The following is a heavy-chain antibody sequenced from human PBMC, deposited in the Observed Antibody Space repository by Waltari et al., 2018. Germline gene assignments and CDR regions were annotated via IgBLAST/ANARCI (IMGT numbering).Heavy chain of an antibody. V-gene: IGHV1-69*13. CDR2: IIPIFGTA. CDR1: GGTFSSYA. CDR3: ASGPAYGDYYYYGMDV. J-gene: IGHJ6*02. D-gene: IGHD4-17*01. Sequence: QVQLVQSGAEVKKPGSSVKVSCKASGGTFSSYAISWVRQAPGQGLEWMGGIIPIFGTANYAQKYQGRVTITADESTSTAYMELSSLRSEDTAVYYCASGPAYGDYYYYGMDVWGQGTTVTVSS.